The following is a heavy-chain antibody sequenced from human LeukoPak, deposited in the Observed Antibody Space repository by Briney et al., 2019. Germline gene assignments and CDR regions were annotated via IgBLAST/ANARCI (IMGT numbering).Heavy chain of an antibody. CDR2: INPNSGGT. CDR3: ARVMGATTSSVRFDP. CDR1: GYTFTGYY. J-gene: IGHJ5*02. D-gene: IGHD1-26*01. Sequence: ASVKVPCKASGYTFTGYYMHWVRQAPGQGLEWMGWINPNSGGTNYAQKFQGRVTMTRDTSISTAYMELSRLRSDDTAVYYCARVMGATTSSVRFDPWGQGTLVTVSS. V-gene: IGHV1-2*02.